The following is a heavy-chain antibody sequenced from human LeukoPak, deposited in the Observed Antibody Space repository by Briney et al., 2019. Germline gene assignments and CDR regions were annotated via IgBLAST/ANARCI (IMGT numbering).Heavy chain of an antibody. D-gene: IGHD1-26*01. Sequence: ASVKVSCKASGYTFTSYDINWVRQATGQGLEWMGWISAYNGNTNYAQKLQGRVTMTTDTSTSTAYMELRSLRSDDTAVYYCARERYSGSRKGGFDYWGQGTLVTVSS. V-gene: IGHV1-18*01. CDR1: GYTFTSYD. CDR2: ISAYNGNT. J-gene: IGHJ4*02. CDR3: ARERYSGSRKGGFDY.